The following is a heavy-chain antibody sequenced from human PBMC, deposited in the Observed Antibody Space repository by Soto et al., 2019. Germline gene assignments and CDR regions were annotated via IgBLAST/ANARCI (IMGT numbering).Heavy chain of an antibody. D-gene: IGHD3-9*01. Sequence: PGGSLRLSCAASGFTFSSYGMNWVRQAPGKGLEWVAVISYDGSNKYYADSVKGRFTISRDSSKNMLYLQMNSLRAEDTAVYYCAKFKIIRDYAYFDWFPKEYFQHWGQGTLVTVSS. CDR1: GFTFSSYG. CDR2: ISYDGSNK. V-gene: IGHV3-30*18. CDR3: AKFKIIRDYAYFDWFPKEYFQH. J-gene: IGHJ1*01.